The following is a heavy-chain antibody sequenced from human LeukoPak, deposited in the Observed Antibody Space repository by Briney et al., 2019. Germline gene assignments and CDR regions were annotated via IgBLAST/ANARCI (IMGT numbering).Heavy chain of an antibody. D-gene: IGHD6-13*01. Sequence: GASVKVSCKASGYTFTGYYMHWVRQAPGQGLEWMGWINPNSGGTNYAQKFQGRVTMTRDTSISTAYMELSRLRSDDTAVYYCARADSSSWYRDYYGMDVWGQGTTVTASS. J-gene: IGHJ6*02. V-gene: IGHV1-2*02. CDR2: INPNSGGT. CDR3: ARADSSSWYRDYYGMDV. CDR1: GYTFTGYY.